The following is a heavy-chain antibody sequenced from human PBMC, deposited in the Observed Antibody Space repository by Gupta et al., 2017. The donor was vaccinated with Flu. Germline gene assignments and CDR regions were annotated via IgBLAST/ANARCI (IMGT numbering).Heavy chain of an antibody. V-gene: IGHV4-39*01. J-gene: IGHJ3*02. CDR3: ARGYDSSGYPPSAFDI. D-gene: IGHD3-22*01. Sequence: QLQLQESGPGLVKPSETLSLTCTVPGGSISSSSYYWGWIRQPPGKGLEWIGSIYYSGSTYYNPSLKSRVTISVDTSKNQFSLKLSSVTAADTAVYYCARGYDSSGYPPSAFDIWGQGTMVTVSS. CDR1: GGSISSSSYY. CDR2: IYYSGST.